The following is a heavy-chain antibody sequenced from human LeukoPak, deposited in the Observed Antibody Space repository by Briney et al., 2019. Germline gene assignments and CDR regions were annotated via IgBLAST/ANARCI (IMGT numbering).Heavy chain of an antibody. CDR3: ARDRDYGSGSYSPHYDY. V-gene: IGHV3-53*01. CDR1: GFTVSSNY. Sequence: GGSLRLSCAASGFTVSSNYMSWVRQAPGKGLEWVSVIYSDGSTYYADSVKGRFTISRDNSKNTLYLQMNSLRAEDTAVYYCARDRDYGSGSYSPHYDYWGRGTLVTVSS. J-gene: IGHJ4*02. D-gene: IGHD3-10*01. CDR2: IYSDGST.